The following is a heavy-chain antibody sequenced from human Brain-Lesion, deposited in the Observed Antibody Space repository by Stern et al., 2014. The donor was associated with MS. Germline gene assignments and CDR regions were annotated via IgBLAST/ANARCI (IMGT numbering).Heavy chain of an antibody. CDR3: ARRRSLLGPYAMDV. Sequence: VQLVESGGGVVQPGRSLRLSCAASGFTFENYGMHWVRQAPGKGLEWVALIWYDGTEEYYTDSVKGRFTIFRVNSKRILYLQMNRLRAEDTAVYYCARRRSLLGPYAMDVWGQGTPVIVSS. J-gene: IGHJ6*02. D-gene: IGHD3-16*01. V-gene: IGHV3-33*01. CDR1: GFTFENYG. CDR2: IWYDGTEE.